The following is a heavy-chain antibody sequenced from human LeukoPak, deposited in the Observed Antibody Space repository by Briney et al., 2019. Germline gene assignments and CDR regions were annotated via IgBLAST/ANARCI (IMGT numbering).Heavy chain of an antibody. Sequence: GGSLRLSCAASGFTFSTYAVHWVRQAPGKGLEWVAVISYDGSNKYYADSVKGRFTISRDNSKNTLYLQMNSLRAEDTAVYYCAREPNYDFWSGYYRGGYYFDYWGQGTLVTVSS. D-gene: IGHD3-3*01. J-gene: IGHJ4*02. V-gene: IGHV3-30-3*01. CDR2: ISYDGSNK. CDR3: AREPNYDFWSGYYRGGYYFDY. CDR1: GFTFSTYA.